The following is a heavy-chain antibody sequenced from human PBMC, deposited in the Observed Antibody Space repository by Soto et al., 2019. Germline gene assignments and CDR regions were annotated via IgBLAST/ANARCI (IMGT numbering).Heavy chain of an antibody. J-gene: IGHJ4*02. CDR3: ARSGSGWRGYYFDY. D-gene: IGHD6-19*01. V-gene: IGHV1-3*01. CDR1: GYTFTSYA. CDR2: INAGNGNT. Sequence: QVQLVQSGAEVKKPGASVKVSCKASGYTFTSYAMHWVRQAPGQRLEWMGWINAGNGNTKYSQKFQGRVTITRDTSASTAYMELSSLRSEDTAVYCCARSGSGWRGYYFDYWGQGTLVTVSS.